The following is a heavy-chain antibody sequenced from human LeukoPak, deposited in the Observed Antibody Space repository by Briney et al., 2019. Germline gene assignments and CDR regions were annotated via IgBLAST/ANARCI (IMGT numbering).Heavy chain of an antibody. J-gene: IGHJ6*03. CDR2: IYYSGST. Sequence: PSETLSLTCTVSGASISSYYWSWIRQPPGKGLEWIGYIYYSGSTNYNPSLKSRVTISVDTSKNQFSLKLSSVTAADTAVYYCARLQVDYGGNSAGYYYYYYMDVWGKGTTVTISS. D-gene: IGHD4-23*01. V-gene: IGHV4-59*01. CDR3: ARLQVDYGGNSAGYYYYYYMDV. CDR1: GASISSYY.